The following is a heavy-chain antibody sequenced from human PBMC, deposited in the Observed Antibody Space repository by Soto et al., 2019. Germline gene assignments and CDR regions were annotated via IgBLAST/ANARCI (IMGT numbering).Heavy chain of an antibody. CDR1: GGTFSSYA. CDR3: ARDRAVGAAAGSNWFDF. D-gene: IGHD6-13*01. J-gene: IGHJ5*01. V-gene: IGHV1-69*13. Sequence: SVKVSCKASGGTFSSYAISWVRQAPGQGLEWMGGIIPIFGTANYAQKFQGRVTITADESTSTAYMELSSLRSEDTAVYYCARDRAVGAAAGSNWFDFWGQGTLVTVSS. CDR2: IIPIFGTA.